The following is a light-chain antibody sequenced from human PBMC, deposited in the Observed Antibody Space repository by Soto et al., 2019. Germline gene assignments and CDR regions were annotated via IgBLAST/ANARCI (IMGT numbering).Light chain of an antibody. CDR1: QGISNY. CDR2: VAS. Sequence: DIQMTQSPSSLSASVGDRVTITCRASQGISNYLAWYQQQPGKVPKLLIYVASTLQSGVPSRFSGSGSGTDFTLTISSLQPEDVATCYCQKYNSAPWTFGQGTKVEIK. J-gene: IGKJ1*01. CDR3: QKYNSAPWT. V-gene: IGKV1-27*01.